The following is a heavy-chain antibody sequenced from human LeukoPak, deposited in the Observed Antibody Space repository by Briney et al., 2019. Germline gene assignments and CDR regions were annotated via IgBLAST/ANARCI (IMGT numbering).Heavy chain of an antibody. CDR3: AKDRGWQYADYDTVAVEH. J-gene: IGHJ4*02. CDR2: ISVYTGNT. CDR1: GYTFTYYG. D-gene: IGHD4-17*01. Sequence: ASVKVSCKASGYTFTYYGISWVRQAPGQGLEWMGWISVYTGNTYYAQKFQARVTMTTDTSTSTAYMEVRSLRSDDTAVYYCAKDRGWQYADYDTVAVEHWGQGTLVTVSS. V-gene: IGHV1-18*01.